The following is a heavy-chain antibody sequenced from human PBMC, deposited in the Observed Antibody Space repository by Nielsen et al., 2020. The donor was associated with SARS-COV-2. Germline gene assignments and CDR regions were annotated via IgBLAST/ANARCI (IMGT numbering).Heavy chain of an antibody. D-gene: IGHD3-22*01. CDR3: GKAVWDSIGYYVDP. Sequence: GGSLRLSCVASGFTFSNYGMHWVRQAPDKGLEWVALMSYDGTNRNYADSVNGRFTISRDNSKSMLYLHINTLSPEDTAVYYCGKAVWDSIGYYVDPWGQGTLVTVSS. J-gene: IGHJ5*02. V-gene: IGHV3-30*18. CDR2: MSYDGTNR. CDR1: GFTFSNYG.